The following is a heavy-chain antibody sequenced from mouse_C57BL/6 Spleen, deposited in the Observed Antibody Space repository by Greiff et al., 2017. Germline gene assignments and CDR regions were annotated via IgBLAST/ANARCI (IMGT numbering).Heavy chain of an antibody. Sequence: VQLQQPGAELVMPGASVKLSCKASGYTFTSYWMHWVKQRPGQGLEWIGEIDPSDSYTNYNQKFKGKSTLTVDKSSSTAYMQLSSLTSEDSAVYYCARAGYGSSPLFDYWGQGTTLTVSS. CDR2: IDPSDSYT. CDR1: GYTFTSYW. CDR3: ARAGYGSSPLFDY. V-gene: IGHV1-69*01. D-gene: IGHD1-1*01. J-gene: IGHJ2*01.